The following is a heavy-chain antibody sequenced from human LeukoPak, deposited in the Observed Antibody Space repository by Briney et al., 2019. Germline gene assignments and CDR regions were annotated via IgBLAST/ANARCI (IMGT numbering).Heavy chain of an antibody. V-gene: IGHV6-1*01. CDR2: TYYRSKWYN. CDR3: ARAGDHVLYGGTDM. D-gene: IGHD4-23*01. Sequence: SQTLSLTCAISGDSVSSNSAAWNWIRQSPSRGLEWLGRTYYRSKWYNDYAVSVKSRITINPDTSKNQLSLQLNSVTPEDTAVYYCARAGDHVLYGGTDMWGLGTMVTVSS. CDR1: GDSVSSNSAA. J-gene: IGHJ3*02.